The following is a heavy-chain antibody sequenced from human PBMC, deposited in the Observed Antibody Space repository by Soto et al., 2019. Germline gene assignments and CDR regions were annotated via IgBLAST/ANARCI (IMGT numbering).Heavy chain of an antibody. CDR1: GGSFSGYY. CDR3: ARDILRNVWGSYRSYYYYYYGMDV. D-gene: IGHD3-16*02. Sequence: PSETLSLTYADYGGSFSGYYWSWIRKPPGKGLEWIGEINHSGSTNYNPSLKSRVTISVDTSKNQFSLKLSSVTAADTAAYYCARDILRNVWGSYRSYYYYYYGMDVWGQGTTVTVS. CDR2: INHSGST. V-gene: IGHV4-34*01. J-gene: IGHJ6*02.